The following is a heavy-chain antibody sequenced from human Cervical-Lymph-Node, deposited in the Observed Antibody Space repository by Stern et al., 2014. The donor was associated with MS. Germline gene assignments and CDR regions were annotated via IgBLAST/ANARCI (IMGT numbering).Heavy chain of an antibody. CDR3: ATQGRALAPD. CDR1: GDSISSGNYY. Sequence: QLQLQESGPGLVKPSQTLSLTCTVSGDSISSGNYYWSWIRQPAGKGLEWIGRIYSSGTTYYNPSLRSRVTISIDTSHNHFPLKLSPVTATDTAVYYCATQGRALAPDWGQGTLVTVSS. V-gene: IGHV4-61*02. J-gene: IGHJ4*02. CDR2: IYSSGTT.